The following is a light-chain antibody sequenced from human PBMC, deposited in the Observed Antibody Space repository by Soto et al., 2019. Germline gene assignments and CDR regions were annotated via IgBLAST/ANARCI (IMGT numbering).Light chain of an antibody. CDR3: QQYGSSPTT. J-gene: IGKJ1*01. CDR2: GAS. CDR1: QSVSSSF. V-gene: IGKV3-20*01. Sequence: PGERATLSCRASQSVSSSFLAWYQQKPGQAPRLLIYGASSRATGIPDRFSGSGSGTDFTLTISRLEPEDFAVYYCQQYGSSPTTFGQGTKVDIK.